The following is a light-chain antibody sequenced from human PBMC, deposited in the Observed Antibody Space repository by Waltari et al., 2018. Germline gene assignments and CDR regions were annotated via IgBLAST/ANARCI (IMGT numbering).Light chain of an antibody. J-gene: IGKJ3*01. V-gene: IGKV1-39*01. CDR2: AAS. CDR3: QQSYNSIRS. Sequence: DIQLTQSPSSLSASVGDRVTMTCRASRTVSTSLNWYQHRPGKAPKLLIYAASSVQSGVPSRFRGSGSGTDFSLTITDLQPEDFATYYCQQSYNSIRSFGPGTKV. CDR1: RTVSTS.